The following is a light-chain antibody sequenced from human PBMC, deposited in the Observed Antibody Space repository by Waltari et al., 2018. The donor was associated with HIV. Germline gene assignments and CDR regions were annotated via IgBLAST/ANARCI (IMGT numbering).Light chain of an antibody. Sequence: QSVLTQPPSASATPGQRVTISCSGGSSNIGSDYVSWFQQLPGTAPRLLINRDDQRPSGVPDRFSGSKSGTSASLAISGLRSEDEANYYCAGWDDSLSGVVFGGGTKLTVL. V-gene: IGLV1-47*01. J-gene: IGLJ3*02. CDR1: SSNIGSDY. CDR3: AGWDDSLSGVV. CDR2: RDD.